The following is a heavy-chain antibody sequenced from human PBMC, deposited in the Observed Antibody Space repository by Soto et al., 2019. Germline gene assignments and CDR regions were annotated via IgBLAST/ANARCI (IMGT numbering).Heavy chain of an antibody. J-gene: IGHJ4*02. D-gene: IGHD2-2*03. CDR1: GFTFSAHN. CDR3: ARIKSSAPWMQCFDY. V-gene: IGHV3-11*01. CDR2: IGKRGRII. Sequence: QVQLVESGGGVVKPGGSLRLSCTASGFTFSAHNMAWFRKAPGKGLEWISQIGKRGRIINYADSLKGRFTISRDNTKNSLYLQMNSLRAEDTAIYYCARIKSSAPWMQCFDYWGQGTLVTVSS.